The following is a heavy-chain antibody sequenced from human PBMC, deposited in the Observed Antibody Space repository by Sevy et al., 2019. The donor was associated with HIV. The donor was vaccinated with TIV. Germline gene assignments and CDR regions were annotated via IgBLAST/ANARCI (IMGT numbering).Heavy chain of an antibody. CDR3: AREWGFAMANAFDI. D-gene: IGHD2-2*01. Sequence: ASVKVSCKASGYTFIDYYLIWVRQAPGQGLEWMGRFNPNSGDTNYAQKFQGRVTMTRDASINSAYMELSRLTSDDTAYSYCAREWGFAMANAFDIWGQGTMVTVSS. J-gene: IGHJ3*02. CDR1: GYTFIDYY. CDR2: FNPNSGDT. V-gene: IGHV1-2*06.